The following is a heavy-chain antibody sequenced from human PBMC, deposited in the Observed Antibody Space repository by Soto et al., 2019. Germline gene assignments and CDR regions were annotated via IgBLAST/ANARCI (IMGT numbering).Heavy chain of an antibody. J-gene: IGHJ6*03. CDR2: INAGNGNT. CDR3: ARGHLAEVPVAFWDQYMDV. CDR1: GYIFSNYA. V-gene: IGHV1-3*01. Sequence: QVQLVQSGAEVEKPGASVKVSCKASGYIFSNYAVHWVRKAPGQGLDWMGWINAGNGNTKYTPDFQGRIVCTRYTAARTVYIEVSGLTSADTSIYYCARGHLAEVPVAFWDQYMDVWGNGTTVTVS. D-gene: IGHD1-26*01.